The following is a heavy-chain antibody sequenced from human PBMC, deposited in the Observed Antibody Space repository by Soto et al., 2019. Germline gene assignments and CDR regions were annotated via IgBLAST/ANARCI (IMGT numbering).Heavy chain of an antibody. Sequence: SETLSLTCTVSGGSISSYYWSWIRQPPGKGLEWIGYIYYSGSTNYNPSLKSRVTISVDTSKNQFSLKLSSVTAADTAVYYCARLRRHYDILTGYSTYGMDVWGQGTTVTV. CDR1: GGSISSYY. V-gene: IGHV4-59*01. D-gene: IGHD3-9*01. CDR3: ARLRRHYDILTGYSTYGMDV. CDR2: IYYSGST. J-gene: IGHJ6*02.